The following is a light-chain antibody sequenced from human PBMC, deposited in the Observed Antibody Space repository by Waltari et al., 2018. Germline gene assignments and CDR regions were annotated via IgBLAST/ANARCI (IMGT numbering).Light chain of an antibody. Sequence: VLLTQSPATLPLSPGQTATISCRASESVSKFLAWYQQKPGQRPRLLMYDVSTRAPGVPARFSGSGFGTDFTLTISSLEPDDFAVYYCQQRRNWHLTFGGGTRVE. V-gene: IGKV3-11*01. CDR2: DVS. CDR3: QQRRNWHLT. CDR1: ESVSKF. J-gene: IGKJ4*01.